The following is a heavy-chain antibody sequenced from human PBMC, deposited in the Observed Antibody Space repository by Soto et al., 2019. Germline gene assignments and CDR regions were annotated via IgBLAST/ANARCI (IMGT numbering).Heavy chain of an antibody. V-gene: IGHV3-21*06. J-gene: IGHJ4*02. CDR1: GFIFTRYS. Sequence: GGSLRLSCAASGFIFTRYSMNWVRQAPGKGLEWVSSISSTTNYIYYGDSMKGRFTISRDNAKNSLYLEMNSLRAEDTAVYYCARESEDLTSNFGYWGQGTLVTVSS. CDR3: ARESEDLTSNFGY. CDR2: ISSTTNYI.